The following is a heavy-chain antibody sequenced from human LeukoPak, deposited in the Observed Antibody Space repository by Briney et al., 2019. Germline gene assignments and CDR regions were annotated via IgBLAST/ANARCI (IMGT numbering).Heavy chain of an antibody. V-gene: IGHV3-23*01. CDR2: ISGSGAST. Sequence: GGSLRLSCLTSGFTLSTNAMSWVRQAPGKGLEWILGISGSGASTYYADSVKGRFTISRDDSRNTLYLQMNSLRGDDTAVYYCAKDVGKWESLHFFDYWGQGTLVTVSS. D-gene: IGHD1-26*01. J-gene: IGHJ4*02. CDR1: GFTLSTNA. CDR3: AKDVGKWESLHFFDY.